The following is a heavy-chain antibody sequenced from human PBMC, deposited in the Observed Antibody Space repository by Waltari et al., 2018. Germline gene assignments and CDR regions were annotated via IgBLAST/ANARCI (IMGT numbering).Heavy chain of an antibody. V-gene: IGHV1-2*02. D-gene: IGHD3-3*01. J-gene: IGHJ4*02. CDR3: ARDGSGRFLEWLLSRLDY. CDR2: INPNRGGT. CDR1: GYTFTGYY. Sequence: QVQLVQSGAEVKKPGASVKVSCKASGYTFTGYYMHWVRQAPGQGLEWMGGINPNRGGTNYAQKVQGRVTMTRDTSISTAYMELSRLRSDDTAVYYCARDGSGRFLEWLLSRLDYWGQGTLVTVSS.